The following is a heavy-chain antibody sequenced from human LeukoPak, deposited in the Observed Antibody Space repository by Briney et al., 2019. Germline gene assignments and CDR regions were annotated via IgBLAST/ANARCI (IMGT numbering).Heavy chain of an antibody. Sequence: GRSLRLSCAASGFTFSSYGMHWVRQAPGKGLEWVAVISYDGSNKYYADSVKGRFTISRDNSKNTLYLQMNSLRAEDAAVYYCARGIKNYYGVDVWGQGTTVTVSS. V-gene: IGHV3-30*03. D-gene: IGHD2-15*01. CDR1: GFTFSSYG. J-gene: IGHJ6*02. CDR3: ARGIKNYYGVDV. CDR2: ISYDGSNK.